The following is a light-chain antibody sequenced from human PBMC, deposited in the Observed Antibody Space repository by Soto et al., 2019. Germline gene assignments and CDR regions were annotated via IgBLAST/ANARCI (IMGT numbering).Light chain of an antibody. CDR3: KQYGSSPYT. V-gene: IGKV3-20*01. J-gene: IGKJ2*01. CDR2: DAS. Sequence: EIVLTQSPGTLSLSPGERATLSCRASESVSSSYLAWYQQKPGQAPRLLIYDASSRATGIPDRCSGSGSGTAFTLNISRLEPEDFAVYYCKQYGSSPYTFGQGTNLEIK. CDR1: ESVSSSY.